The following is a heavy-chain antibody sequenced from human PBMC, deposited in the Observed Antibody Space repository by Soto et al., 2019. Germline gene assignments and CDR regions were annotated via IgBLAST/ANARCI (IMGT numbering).Heavy chain of an antibody. D-gene: IGHD3-22*01. CDR3: ARLDYYDSSPRDYYYYGMDV. V-gene: IGHV3-30-3*01. J-gene: IGHJ6*02. Sequence: QVQLVESGGGVVQPGRSLRLSCAASGFTFSSYAMHWVRQAPGKGLEWVAVISYDGSNKYYADSVKGRFTISRDNSKNTLYLQMNSLRAEDTAVYYCARLDYYDSSPRDYYYYGMDVCGQGTTVTVSS. CDR1: GFTFSSYA. CDR2: ISYDGSNK.